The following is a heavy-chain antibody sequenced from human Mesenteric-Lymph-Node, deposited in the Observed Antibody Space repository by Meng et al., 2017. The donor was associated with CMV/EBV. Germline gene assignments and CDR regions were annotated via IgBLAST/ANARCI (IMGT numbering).Heavy chain of an antibody. CDR2: INHSGST. V-gene: IGHV4-34*01. Sequence: CAVYGGSFSGYYWSWIRQPPGKGLEWIGEINHSGSTNYNPSLKSRVTISVDTSKNQFSLKLSSVTAADTAVYYCARDNIVATAFDYWGQGTLVTVSS. CDR3: ARDNIVATAFDY. D-gene: IGHD5-12*01. CDR1: GGSFSGYY. J-gene: IGHJ4*02.